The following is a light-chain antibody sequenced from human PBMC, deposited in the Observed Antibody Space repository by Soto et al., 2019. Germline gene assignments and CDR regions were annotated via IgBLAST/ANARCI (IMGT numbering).Light chain of an antibody. J-gene: IGLJ1*01. Sequence: QSVLTQPPSVSGAPGQRVTISCTGSSSNIGTGYDVHWYQQLPGTAPKLLIYGNNKRPSGVPDRFSGFKSGTSASLAITGLQAEDEADYYCQSYDSSLNGFYVFGTGTQLTVL. CDR2: GNN. V-gene: IGLV1-40*01. CDR3: QSYDSSLNGFYV. CDR1: SSNIGTGYD.